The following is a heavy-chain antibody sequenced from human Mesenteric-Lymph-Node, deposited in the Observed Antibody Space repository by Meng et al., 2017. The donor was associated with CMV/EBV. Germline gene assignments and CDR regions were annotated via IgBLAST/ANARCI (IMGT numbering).Heavy chain of an antibody. V-gene: IGHV4-34*01. CDR1: GGSFSCYY. J-gene: IGHJ4*02. CDR3: ARGSSYDILTGYFDY. Sequence: QVKLTQLESGLLKPSETRSLTCAVYGGSFSCYYWNWIRQSPEKGLEWIGEINHSGSTTYNPSFTSRIIISVDTSTNQISLNMSSVTAADTAVYYCARGSSYDILTGYFDYWGQGALVTVSS. CDR2: INHSGST. D-gene: IGHD3-9*01.